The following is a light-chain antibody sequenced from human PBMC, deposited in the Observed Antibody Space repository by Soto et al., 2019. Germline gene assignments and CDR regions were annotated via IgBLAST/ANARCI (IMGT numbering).Light chain of an antibody. CDR3: QQYGSSPRT. V-gene: IGKV3-20*01. Sequence: EIVLTQSPGTLSLSPGERATLSCRASQSVSSSYLAWYQQQPGQAPRLLIYGASIRATGLPDRFSGSGSGTDFTLTITSLEPEDFAVYYCQQYGSSPRTFGQGTKVEI. J-gene: IGKJ1*01. CDR2: GAS. CDR1: QSVSSSY.